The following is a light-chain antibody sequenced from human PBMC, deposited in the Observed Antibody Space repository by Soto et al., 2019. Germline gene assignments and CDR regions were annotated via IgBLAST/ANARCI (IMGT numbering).Light chain of an antibody. CDR1: QGIRDW. CDR3: QQYHSYPLT. CDR2: AAS. J-gene: IGKJ4*01. Sequence: DVPMTQSPSSLSASVGDRVTITCRASQGIRDWLAWYQQKPGIAPKCLIYAASRLQSGVPSRFSGSGFGTDFTLTINNLQPEDFATYYCQQYHSYPLTFGGGTKVEI. V-gene: IGKV1D-16*01.